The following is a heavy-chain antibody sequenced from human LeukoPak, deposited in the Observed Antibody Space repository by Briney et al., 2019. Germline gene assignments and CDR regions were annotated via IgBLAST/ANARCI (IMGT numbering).Heavy chain of an antibody. CDR2: IYSGGST. J-gene: IGHJ3*02. CDR3: ARPRIAAQAFDI. V-gene: IGHV3-53*01. CDR1: GFTVSSNY. D-gene: IGHD6-6*01. Sequence: GGSLRLSCAASGFTVSSNYMSWVRQAPGKGLEWVSVIYSGGSTYYADSVKGRFTISRDNSKNTLYLQMNSLRAEDTAVYYCARPRIAAQAFDIWGQGTMVTVSS.